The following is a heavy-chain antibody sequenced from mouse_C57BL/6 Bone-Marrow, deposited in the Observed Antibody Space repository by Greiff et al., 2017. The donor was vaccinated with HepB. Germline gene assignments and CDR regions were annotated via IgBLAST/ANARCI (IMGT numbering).Heavy chain of an antibody. D-gene: IGHD5-1*01. Sequence: DVMLVESGEGLVKPGGSLKLSCAASGFTFSSYAMSWVRQTPEKRLEWVAYISSGGDYIYYADTVKGRFTISRDNARNTLYLQMSSLKSEDTAMYYCTRGEYLAGVAYWGQGTLVTVAA. J-gene: IGHJ3*01. CDR1: GFTFSSYA. CDR2: ISSGGDYI. V-gene: IGHV5-9-1*02. CDR3: TRGEYLAGVAY.